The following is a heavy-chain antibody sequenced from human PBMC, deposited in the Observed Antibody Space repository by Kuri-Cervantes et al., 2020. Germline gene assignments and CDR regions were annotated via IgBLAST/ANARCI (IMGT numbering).Heavy chain of an antibody. Sequence: XSVXXXXXASGXTFSSYAISWVRQAPGQGLEWMGWISAYNGNTNYAQKLQGRVTMTTDTSTSTAYMELRSLRSDDTAVYYCARVGVLLWFGELSLDIWGQGTMVTVSS. CDR1: GXTFSSYA. J-gene: IGHJ3*02. V-gene: IGHV1-18*01. CDR2: ISAYNGNT. D-gene: IGHD3-10*01. CDR3: ARVGVLLWFGELSLDI.